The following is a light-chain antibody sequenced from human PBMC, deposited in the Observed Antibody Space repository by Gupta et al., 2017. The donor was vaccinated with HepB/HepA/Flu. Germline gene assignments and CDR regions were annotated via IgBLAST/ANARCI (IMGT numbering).Light chain of an antibody. CDR3: QQVDNFPFT. J-gene: IGKJ3*01. V-gene: IGKV1-9*01. Sequence: DIQLTQSPAFLSASVGDRVTITCRASQAISSYLAWYQQRPGKAPNLLIYASSTLQRGVPSRFSGSGSGTEFTLTISSLHPEDSATYYCQQVDNFPFTFGPGTKVDIK. CDR2: ASS. CDR1: QAISSY.